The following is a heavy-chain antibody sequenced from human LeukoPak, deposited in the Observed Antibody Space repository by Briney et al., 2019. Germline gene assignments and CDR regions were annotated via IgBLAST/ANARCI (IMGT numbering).Heavy chain of an antibody. J-gene: IGHJ2*01. CDR1: GYTFTSYG. Sequence: GASVKVSCKASGYTFTSYGISWVRQAPGQGLEWMGWISAYNGNTNYAQKLQGRVTMTTDTSTSTAYMELRSLRSDDTAVYYCARDWCTNGVCFSWYFDLWGRGTLVTVSS. D-gene: IGHD2-8*01. CDR3: ARDWCTNGVCFSWYFDL. V-gene: IGHV1-18*01. CDR2: ISAYNGNT.